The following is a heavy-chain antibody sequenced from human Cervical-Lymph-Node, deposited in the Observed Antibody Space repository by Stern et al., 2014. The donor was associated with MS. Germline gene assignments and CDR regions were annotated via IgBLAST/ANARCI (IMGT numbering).Heavy chain of an antibody. CDR1: GYSFTRYW. D-gene: IGHD3-10*01. V-gene: IGHV5-51*03. Sequence: EVQLVESGAEVKKPGESLEISCEASGYSFTRYWIGWVRQMPGKGLEWMGIIYPGDSDTRYSPSFQGQVTMSAAKSIRPAYLRWSSLRASDTAIYYCARFQYFGEISCFDYWGPGTVVSVSS. CDR2: IYPGDSDT. CDR3: ARFQYFGEISCFDY. J-gene: IGHJ4*02.